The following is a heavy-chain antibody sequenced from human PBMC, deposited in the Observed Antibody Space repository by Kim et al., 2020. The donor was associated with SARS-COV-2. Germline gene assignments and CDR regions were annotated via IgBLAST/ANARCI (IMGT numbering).Heavy chain of an antibody. CDR2: IREDGRNK. Sequence: GGSLRLSCAASGFTFSSYGMHWVRQAPGKGLEWVAVIREDGRNKYYADSVKGRFTISRDNSKNTLYLQIKSLRAEDTAVYYCARDHYYDILTGYSYYYYGMDVWGQGTTVTVSS. CDR3: ARDHYYDILTGYSYYYYGMDV. J-gene: IGHJ6*02. V-gene: IGHV3-33*01. D-gene: IGHD3-9*01. CDR1: GFTFSSYG.